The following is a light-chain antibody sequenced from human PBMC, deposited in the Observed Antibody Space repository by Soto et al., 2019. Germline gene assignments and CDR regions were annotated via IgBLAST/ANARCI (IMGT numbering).Light chain of an antibody. CDR1: QSISSW. J-gene: IGKJ1*01. CDR2: DAS. CDR3: QQYSTYPWT. V-gene: IGKV1-5*01. Sequence: IQISQSPSTLSSSGGDRVTITCLSSQSISSWLAWYQQKPGKAPKVLIFDASSLESGVPSRFSGSGSATEFTLTISSLQPDDFATYYCQQYSTYPWTFGQGTKVDIK.